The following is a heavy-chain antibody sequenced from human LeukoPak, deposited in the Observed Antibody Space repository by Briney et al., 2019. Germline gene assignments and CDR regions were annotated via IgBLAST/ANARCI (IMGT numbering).Heavy chain of an antibody. V-gene: IGHV4-39*02. Sequence: PSETLSLTCTVSGGSISSNNYYWGWLRQPPGKGLDWIGASYSGGSTYYNPSLNSRVTICVDTSKNHFSLTLRSVTAAATAVYFCATSGVLQYMDVCGKGTTVTVYS. CDR2: SYSGGST. J-gene: IGHJ6*03. CDR3: ATSGVLQYMDV. CDR1: GGSISSNNYY. D-gene: IGHD2/OR15-2a*01.